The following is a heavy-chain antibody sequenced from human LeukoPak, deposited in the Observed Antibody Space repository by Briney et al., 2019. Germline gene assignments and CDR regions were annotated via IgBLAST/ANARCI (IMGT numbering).Heavy chain of an antibody. J-gene: IGHJ4*02. CDR2: IYYSGST. CDR1: AGSISSYY. CDR3: ARVITYYYDSSGYHAFDY. V-gene: IGHV4-59*01. Sequence: SETLSLTCAVSAGSISSYYWSWIRQPPGKGLEWIGYIYYSGSTNYNPSLKSRLTLSVDTSKNQFSLKLNSVTAADTAVYYCARVITYYYDSSGYHAFDYWGQGTLVTVSS. D-gene: IGHD3-22*01.